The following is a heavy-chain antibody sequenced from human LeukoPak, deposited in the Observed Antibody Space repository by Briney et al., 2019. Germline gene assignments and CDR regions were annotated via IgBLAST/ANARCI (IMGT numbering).Heavy chain of an antibody. CDR2: IYYSGST. V-gene: IGHV4-39*07. Sequence: PSETLSLTCTVSGGSISSSSYYWGWIRQPPGKGLEWIGSIYYSGSTYYNPSLKSRVTISVDTSKNQFSLKLSSVTAADTAVYYCARACSSTSCRSFDAFDIWGQGTMVTVSS. CDR3: ARACSSTSCRSFDAFDI. D-gene: IGHD2-2*01. CDR1: GGSISSSSYY. J-gene: IGHJ3*02.